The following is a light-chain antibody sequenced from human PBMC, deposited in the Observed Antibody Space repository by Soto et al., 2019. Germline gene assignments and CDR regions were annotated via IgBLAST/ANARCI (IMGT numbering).Light chain of an antibody. CDR3: QQSYNSPQT. CDR2: DIS. V-gene: IGKV1-39*01. CDR1: QSISDW. Sequence: IQMTQSPSSLSASVGDRVTISCRASQSISDWLAWYQQKPGKAPKLLIYDISNLEIGVPSRFSGSGSGTDFTLTINSLQPEDFATYSCQQSYNSPQTFGQGTKVDIK. J-gene: IGKJ1*01.